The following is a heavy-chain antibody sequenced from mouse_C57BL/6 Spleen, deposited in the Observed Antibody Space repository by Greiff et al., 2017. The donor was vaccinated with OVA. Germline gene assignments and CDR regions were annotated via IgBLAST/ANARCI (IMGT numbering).Heavy chain of an antibody. D-gene: IGHD2-4*01. Sequence: EVQLVESGGGLVQPGGSLKLSCAASGFTFSDYYMYWVRQTPEKRLEWVAYISNGGGSTYYPDTVKGRFTISRDNAKNTLYLQMSRLKSEDTAMYYCARGLRKAMDYWGQGTSVTVSS. J-gene: IGHJ4*01. V-gene: IGHV5-12*01. CDR3: ARGLRKAMDY. CDR2: ISNGGGST. CDR1: GFTFSDYY.